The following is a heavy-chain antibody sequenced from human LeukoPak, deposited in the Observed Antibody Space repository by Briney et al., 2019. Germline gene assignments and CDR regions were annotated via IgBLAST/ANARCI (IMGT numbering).Heavy chain of an antibody. CDR2: INHSGST. Sequence: KASETLSLTCAVYGGSFSGYYWSWIRQPPGKGLEWIGEINHSGSTNYNPSLKSRVTISVDTSKNQFSLKLSSVTAADTAVYYRARRSGYGSGSYRNWFDPWGQGTLVTVSS. D-gene: IGHD3-10*01. CDR3: ARRSGYGSGSYRNWFDP. V-gene: IGHV4-34*01. CDR1: GGSFSGYY. J-gene: IGHJ5*02.